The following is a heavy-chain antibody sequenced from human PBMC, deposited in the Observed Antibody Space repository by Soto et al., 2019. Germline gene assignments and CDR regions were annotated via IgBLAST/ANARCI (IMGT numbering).Heavy chain of an antibody. CDR1: GGSISDYY. D-gene: IGHD2-2*03. Sequence: SETLSLTCTVSGGSISDYYWSWIRQPPGKGLERIGYFSYSGGTSNNPSLLSRVTISVDTSKNEFSLRLSSVTAADTAVYFCARXXGYCINTNCHGYYGMDVWGQGTTVTVSS. CDR3: ARXXGYCINTNCHGYYGMDV. J-gene: IGHJ6*02. CDR2: FSYSGGT. V-gene: IGHV4-59*08.